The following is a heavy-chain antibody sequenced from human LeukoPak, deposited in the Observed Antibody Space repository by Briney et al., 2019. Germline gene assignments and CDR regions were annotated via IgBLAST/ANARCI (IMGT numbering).Heavy chain of an antibody. CDR3: ARDGRGIAAAGTAFDY. J-gene: IGHJ4*02. Sequence: PGGSLRLSCAASGFTFSSYAMSWVRQAPGKGLEWVSAISGSGGSTYYADSVKGRFTISRDNSKNTLYLQMNSLRAEDTAVYYCARDGRGIAAAGTAFDYWGQGTLVTVSS. D-gene: IGHD6-13*01. V-gene: IGHV3-23*01. CDR1: GFTFSSYA. CDR2: ISGSGGST.